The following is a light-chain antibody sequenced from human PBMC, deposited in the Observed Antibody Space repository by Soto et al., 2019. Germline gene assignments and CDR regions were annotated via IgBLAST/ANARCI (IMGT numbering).Light chain of an antibody. V-gene: IGLV2-14*03. J-gene: IGLJ1*01. Sequence: QSALTQPASVSGSPGQSITISCTGTSSDVGGYNYVSWYQHHPGKAPKLLLYDVTNRPSGVSYRFSGSKSGNTASLTISGLQAADEADYFCSSFTSSMPNVFGSGTKVTVL. CDR3: SSFTSSMPNV. CDR2: DVT. CDR1: SSDVGGYNY.